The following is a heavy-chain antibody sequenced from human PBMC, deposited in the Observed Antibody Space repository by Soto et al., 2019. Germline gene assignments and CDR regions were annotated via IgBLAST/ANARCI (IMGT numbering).Heavy chain of an antibody. CDR2: ISYDGSNK. J-gene: IGHJ4*02. D-gene: IGHD1-26*01. V-gene: IGHV3-30*18. Sequence: QVQLVESGGGVVQPGRSLRLSCAASGFTFSSYGMHWVRQAPGKGLEWVAVISYDGSNKYYADSVKGRFTISRDNSKNTLDLQMNSLRAEDTAVYYCAKGDGSYLGYWGQGTLVTVSS. CDR1: GFTFSSYG. CDR3: AKGDGSYLGY.